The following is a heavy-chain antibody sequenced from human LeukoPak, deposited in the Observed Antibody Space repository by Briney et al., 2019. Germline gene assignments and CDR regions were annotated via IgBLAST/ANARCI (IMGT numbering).Heavy chain of an antibody. CDR2: ISAYNGNT. CDR3: ARYRYYYGSGSKYYFDY. CDR1: GYTFTSYG. Sequence: ASVKVPCKASGYTFTSYGISWVRQAPGQGLEWMGWISAYNGNTNYAQKLQGRVTMTTDTSTSTAYMELRSLRSDDTAVYYCARYRYYYGSGSKYYFDYWGQGTLVTVSS. D-gene: IGHD3-10*01. V-gene: IGHV1-18*01. J-gene: IGHJ4*02.